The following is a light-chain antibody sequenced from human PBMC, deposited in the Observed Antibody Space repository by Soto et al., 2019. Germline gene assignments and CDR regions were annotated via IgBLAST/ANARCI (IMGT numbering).Light chain of an antibody. CDR3: QQYNSSPLT. CDR2: DAS. CDR1: QSISNW. J-gene: IGKJ4*01. V-gene: IGKV1-5*01. Sequence: DIQMTQSPSPLSASVGDRVTITCRANQSISNWLAWYQQRPGKAPNLLISDASSLQSGVPSRFSGSGYGREFTLSISNLQPDDLATYYCQQYNSSPLTFGGGTKVEIK.